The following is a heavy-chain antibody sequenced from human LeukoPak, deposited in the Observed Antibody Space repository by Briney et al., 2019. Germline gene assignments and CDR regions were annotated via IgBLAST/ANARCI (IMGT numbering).Heavy chain of an antibody. CDR3: ASAQGIAAAGDY. D-gene: IGHD6-13*01. CDR1: GFTFSSYG. Sequence: GGSLRLSCAASGFTFSSYGMHWVRQAPGKGLEWVAVIWYDGSNKYYADSVKGRFTISRDNSKNTLYLQMNSLRAEDTAVYYCASAQGIAAAGDYWGQGTLVTVSS. V-gene: IGHV3-33*01. CDR2: IWYDGSNK. J-gene: IGHJ4*02.